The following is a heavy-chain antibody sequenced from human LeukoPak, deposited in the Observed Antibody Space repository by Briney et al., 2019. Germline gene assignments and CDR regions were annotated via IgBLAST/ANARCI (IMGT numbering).Heavy chain of an antibody. CDR2: INPNSGGT. J-gene: IGHJ4*02. D-gene: IGHD7-27*01. CDR3: APQLGRLTDY. Sequence: GASVKVSCKASGYTFTAYNMDWVRQAPGQGLEWMGWINPNSGGTNYAQKFQGRVTMTRDTTVSTAYMKLSRLRSDDTAVYYCAPQLGRLTDYWGQGTLVTVSS. V-gene: IGHV1-2*02. CDR1: GYTFTAYN.